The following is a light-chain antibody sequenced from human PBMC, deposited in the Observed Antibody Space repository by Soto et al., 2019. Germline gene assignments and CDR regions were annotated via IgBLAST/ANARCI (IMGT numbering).Light chain of an antibody. CDR2: GAS. CDR1: QSISSSY. Sequence: EIVLTQSPGTLSLSPGEEAILSCRASQSISSSYLAWYQQKPGQAPRLLIYGASSRATGIPDRFSGSGSGADFTLTISRLEPEDFAVYFCLQHGGSPTWTFGQGTKVDIK. J-gene: IGKJ1*01. CDR3: LQHGGSPTWT. V-gene: IGKV3-20*01.